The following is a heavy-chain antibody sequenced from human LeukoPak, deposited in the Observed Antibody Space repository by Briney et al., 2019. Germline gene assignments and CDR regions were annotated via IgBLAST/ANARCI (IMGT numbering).Heavy chain of an antibody. V-gene: IGHV3-30*02. D-gene: IGHD1-1*01. J-gene: IGHJ4*02. CDR1: GFIFISHG. Sequence: PGGSLRLSCAASGFIFISHGMHWARQAPDKGLEWVAMIRADGSDKWYAESVKGRFSISRDNSRNMVYLQMNSLRPEDTAVYYCARDFNWAFDHWGQGTLVTVSS. CDR3: ARDFNWAFDH. CDR2: IRADGSDK.